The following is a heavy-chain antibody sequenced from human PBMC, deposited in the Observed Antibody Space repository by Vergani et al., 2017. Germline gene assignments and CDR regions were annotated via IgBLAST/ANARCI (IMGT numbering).Heavy chain of an antibody. V-gene: IGHV4-61*02. CDR3: ARDEAGGFWSGYYPHYYYYYGMDV. J-gene: IGHJ6*02. CDR2: IYTSGST. Sequence: QVQLQESGPGLVKPSQTLSLTCTVSGGSISSGSYYWSWIRQPAGKGLEWIGRIYTSGSTNYNPSLKSRVTISVDTSKNQFSLKLSSVTAADTAVYYCARDEAGGFWSGYYPHYYYYYGMDVWGQGTTVTVSS. CDR1: GGSISSGSYY. D-gene: IGHD3-3*01.